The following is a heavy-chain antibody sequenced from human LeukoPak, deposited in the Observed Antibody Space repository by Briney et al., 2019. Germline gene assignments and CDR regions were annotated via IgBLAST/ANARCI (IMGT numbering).Heavy chain of an antibody. Sequence: SVKVSCKASGGTFSSYAISWVRQAPGQGLEWMGGIIPIFGTANYAQKSQGRVTITADESTSTAYMELSSLRSEDTAVYYCARARRGDGGNARLDYWGQGTLVTVSS. V-gene: IGHV1-69*01. CDR3: ARARRGDGGNARLDY. CDR2: IIPIFGTA. CDR1: GGTFSSYA. D-gene: IGHD4-23*01. J-gene: IGHJ4*02.